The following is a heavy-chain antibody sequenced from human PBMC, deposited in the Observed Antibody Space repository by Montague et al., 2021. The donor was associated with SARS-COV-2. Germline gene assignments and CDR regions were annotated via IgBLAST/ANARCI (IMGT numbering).Heavy chain of an antibody. D-gene: IGHD2-8*01. Sequence: TLSLTCTVSGGSISSGGYYWGWIRQHPGKGLEWIGYIYYSGSTYYNPSLKSRVTLSVDTSKNQFSLKLSSVTAADTAVYYCARAKGVLVLMVYVMGAFDIWGQGTMVTVSS. CDR1: GGSISSGGYY. CDR2: IYYSGST. V-gene: IGHV4-31*03. J-gene: IGHJ3*02. CDR3: ARAKGVLVLMVYVMGAFDI.